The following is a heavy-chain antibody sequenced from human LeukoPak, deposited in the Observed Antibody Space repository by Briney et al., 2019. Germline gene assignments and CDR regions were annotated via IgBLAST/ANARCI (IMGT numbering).Heavy chain of an antibody. D-gene: IGHD3-9*01. J-gene: IGHJ4*02. CDR3: TRARFLTAYRDY. CDR2: IRSKAYGGTT. Sequence: QPGGSLRLSCAASGFTFSSYWMSWVRQAPGKGLEWVGFIRSKAYGGTTEYAASVKGRFTISRDDSKSIAYLQMNSLKTEDTAVYYCTRARFLTAYRDYWGQGTLVTVSS. V-gene: IGHV3-49*04. CDR1: GFTFSSYW.